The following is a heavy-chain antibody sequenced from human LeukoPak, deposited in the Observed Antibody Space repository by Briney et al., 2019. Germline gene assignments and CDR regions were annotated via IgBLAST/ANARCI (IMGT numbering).Heavy chain of an antibody. CDR2: IYSGGST. V-gene: IGHV3-66*01. CDR1: GFTFSSYG. J-gene: IGHJ4*02. Sequence: PGGSLRLSCAASGFTFSSYGMHWVRQAPGKWLEWVSFIYSGGSTNYADSVKGRFTISRDDSKNTLYLQMNSLRAEDTAVYYCARGLVGATYPLDYWGQGTLVTVSS. D-gene: IGHD1-26*01. CDR3: ARGLVGATYPLDY.